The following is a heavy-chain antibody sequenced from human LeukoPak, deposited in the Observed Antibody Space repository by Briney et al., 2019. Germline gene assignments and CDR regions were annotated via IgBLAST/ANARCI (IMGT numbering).Heavy chain of an antibody. D-gene: IGHD3-9*01. CDR2: ISGSGGST. CDR3: AKALPRYFDWLLDLDY. Sequence: GGSLRLSCAASGFTFSTYAMDWVRQAPGKGLEWVSAISGSGGSTYYADSVKGRFTISRDNSKNTLYLQMNSLRAEDTAVYYCAKALPRYFDWLLDLDYWGQGTLVTVSS. J-gene: IGHJ4*02. V-gene: IGHV3-23*01. CDR1: GFTFSTYA.